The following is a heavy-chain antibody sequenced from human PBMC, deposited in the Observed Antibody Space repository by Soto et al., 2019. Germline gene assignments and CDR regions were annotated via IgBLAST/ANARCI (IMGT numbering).Heavy chain of an antibody. V-gene: IGHV1-18*01. J-gene: IGHJ4*02. CDR3: ARGHYYYDSSGYYYNY. CDR1: GYTFTSYG. CDR2: ISAYNGNT. Sequence: ASVKVSCKASGYTFTSYGISWVRQAPGQGLEWMGWISAYNGNTNYAQKLQGRVTMTTDTSTSTAYMELRSLRSDDTAVYYCARGHYYYDSSGYYYNYWGQGTLVTVSS. D-gene: IGHD3-22*01.